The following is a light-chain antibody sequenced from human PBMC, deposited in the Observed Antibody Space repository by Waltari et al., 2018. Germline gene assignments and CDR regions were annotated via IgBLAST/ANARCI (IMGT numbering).Light chain of an antibody. J-gene: IGLJ1*01. Sequence: QSPLTQPASVSGSPGQSITISCTGTSSDIGFYKLVSWYQQYPGKAPKVMIYAVTKRPSGVSKRFSGSKSGNTASLTISGLQAEDEADYYCFSYAGTSSGVFGTGTKVTVL. CDR2: AVT. V-gene: IGLV2-23*02. CDR3: FSYAGTSSGV. CDR1: SSDIGFYKL.